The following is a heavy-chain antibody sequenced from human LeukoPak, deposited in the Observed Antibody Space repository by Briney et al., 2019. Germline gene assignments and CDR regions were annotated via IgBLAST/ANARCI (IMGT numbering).Heavy chain of an antibody. CDR1: GFTFSSYG. D-gene: IGHD3-10*01. Sequence: PGGSLRLSCAASGFTFSSYGMHWVRQAPGKGLEWVAVISYDGSNKYYADSVKGRFTISRDNSKNTLYLQMNSLRAEGTAVYYCAKEWIRGVINYWGQGTLVIVSS. V-gene: IGHV3-30*18. J-gene: IGHJ4*02. CDR2: ISYDGSNK. CDR3: AKEWIRGVINY.